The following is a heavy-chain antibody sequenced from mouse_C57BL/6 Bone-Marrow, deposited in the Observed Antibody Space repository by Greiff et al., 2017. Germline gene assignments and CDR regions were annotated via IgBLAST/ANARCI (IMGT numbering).Heavy chain of an antibody. D-gene: IGHD4-1*02. CDR1: GFNIKDDY. J-gene: IGHJ2*01. CDR2: IDPENGDT. Sequence: EVQLQQSGAELVRPGASVKLSCTASGFNIKDDYMHWVKQRPEQGLEWIGWIDPENGDTEYASKFQGKATITADTSSNTAYLHVSSLTSEDTAVYYCTPTGYYFDYWGQGTTLTVSS. CDR3: TPTGYYFDY. V-gene: IGHV14-4*01.